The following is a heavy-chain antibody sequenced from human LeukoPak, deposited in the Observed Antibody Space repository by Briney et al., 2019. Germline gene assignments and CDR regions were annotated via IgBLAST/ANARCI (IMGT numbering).Heavy chain of an antibody. CDR1: GFTFSSYE. CDR3: ARYQLLWGIDC. J-gene: IGHJ4*02. CDR2: ISTTGSSI. Sequence: GGSLRLSCAASGFTFSSYEMNWVRQAPGKGLEWVSYISTTGSSIYYADSVKGRFTISRDNAKNSLYLQMNSLRAEDTAVYYCARYQLLWGIDCWGQGTLVTVSS. V-gene: IGHV3-48*03. D-gene: IGHD2-2*01.